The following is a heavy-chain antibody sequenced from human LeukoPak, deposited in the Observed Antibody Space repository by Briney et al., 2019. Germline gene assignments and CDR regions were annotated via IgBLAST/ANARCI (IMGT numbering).Heavy chain of an antibody. CDR1: GGSISSSSYY. Sequence: PSETLSLTCTVSGGSISSSSYYWGWLRQPPGKGLEWIGSIYYSGSTYYNPSLKSRVTISVDTSKNQFSLKLSTVTTVDTAVYYCAREQGPRAYFDYWGQGTLVTVSS. J-gene: IGHJ4*02. CDR2: IYYSGST. V-gene: IGHV4-39*02. CDR3: AREQGPRAYFDY.